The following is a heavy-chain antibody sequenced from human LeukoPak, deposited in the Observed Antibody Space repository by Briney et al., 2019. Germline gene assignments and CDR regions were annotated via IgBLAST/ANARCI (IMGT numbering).Heavy chain of an antibody. CDR3: ARVRSGYSHENYFDY. Sequence: GGSLRLSCAASGFTFSNYEMNWVRQAPGKGLEWVSYISGSSSTIYYADSVKGLFTISRDSAKDSLYLQMNSLRAEDTAVYYCARVRSGYSHENYFDYWGQGTLVTVSS. V-gene: IGHV3-48*03. CDR2: ISGSSSTI. CDR1: GFTFSNYE. D-gene: IGHD5-18*01. J-gene: IGHJ4*02.